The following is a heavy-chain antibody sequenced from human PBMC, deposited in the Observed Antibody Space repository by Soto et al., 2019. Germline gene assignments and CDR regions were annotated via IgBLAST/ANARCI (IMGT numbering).Heavy chain of an antibody. J-gene: IGHJ4*02. CDR1: GFTFSSYS. Sequence: SGGSLRLSFAASGFTFSSYSMNWGRPVPGKGLEWVSAISGSGASTYYADSVKGRFTISRDNSKNTLYLQMNSLRAEDTAVYYCARGLYSGWHYFDYWGREPWSPSPQ. CDR3: ARGLYSGWHYFDY. CDR2: ISGSGAST. D-gene: IGHD5-12*01. V-gene: IGHV3-23*01.